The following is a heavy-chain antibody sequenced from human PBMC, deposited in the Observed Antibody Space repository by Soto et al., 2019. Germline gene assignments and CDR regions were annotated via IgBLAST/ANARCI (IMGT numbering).Heavy chain of an antibody. CDR3: GSGLDAGGYFYCMDV. V-gene: IGHV4-34*01. Sequence: SETLSLTCVVYDGSFSGHYWSWIRQPPGKGLEWIGEINHSGSTNYNPSLKSRVTISVDTSKNQFSLKLTSVTAADPAVYYCGSGLDAGGYFYCMDVCGEGTTVT. J-gene: IGHJ6*03. CDR2: INHSGST. D-gene: IGHD2-8*01. CDR1: DGSFSGHY.